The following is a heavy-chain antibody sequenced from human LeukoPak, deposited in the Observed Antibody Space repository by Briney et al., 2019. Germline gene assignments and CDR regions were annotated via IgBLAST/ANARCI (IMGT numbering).Heavy chain of an antibody. Sequence: GGSLRLSCAASGFTVSSNYMSWVRQAPGKGLEWVSVIYSGGSTYYADSVKGRFTISRDNSKNTLYLQMNSPRAEDTAVYYCARGLNYDILTGPRYYYYYYGMDVWGQGTTVTVSS. D-gene: IGHD3-9*01. CDR2: IYSGGST. CDR1: GFTVSSNY. J-gene: IGHJ6*02. V-gene: IGHV3-53*01. CDR3: ARGLNYDILTGPRYYYYYYGMDV.